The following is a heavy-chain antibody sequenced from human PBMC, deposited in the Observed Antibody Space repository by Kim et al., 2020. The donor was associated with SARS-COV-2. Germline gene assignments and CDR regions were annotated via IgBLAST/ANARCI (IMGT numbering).Heavy chain of an antibody. V-gene: IGHV1-3*01. J-gene: IGHJ6*02. CDR2: INAGNGNT. D-gene: IGHD3-10*01. CDR1: GYSITSYA. CDR3: ARDLADNRGALYYYYYYGMDV. Sequence: ASVKVSCKASGYSITSYAMHWVRQAPGQRLEWMGWINAGNGNTKYSQKFQGRVTITRDTSASTAYMELSSLRSEDTAVYYCARDLADNRGALYYYYYYGMDVWSQGATVTVSS.